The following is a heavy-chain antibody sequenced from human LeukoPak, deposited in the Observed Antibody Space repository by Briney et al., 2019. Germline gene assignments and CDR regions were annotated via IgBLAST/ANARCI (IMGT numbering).Heavy chain of an antibody. CDR3: ARVNPPNYYDSSGYIY. CDR2: IYYSGST. D-gene: IGHD3-22*01. J-gene: IGHJ4*02. Sequence: SETLSLTCTVSGGSISSSSYYWGWIRQPPGKGLEWIGSIYYSGSTYYNPSLKSRVTISVDTSKNQFSLKLSSVTAADTAVYHCARVNPPNYYDSSGYIYWGQGALVTVSS. V-gene: IGHV4-39*07. CDR1: GGSISSSSYY.